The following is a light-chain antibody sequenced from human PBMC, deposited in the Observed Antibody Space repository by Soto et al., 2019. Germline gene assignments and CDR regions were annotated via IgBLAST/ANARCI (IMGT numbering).Light chain of an antibody. CDR2: AAS. V-gene: IGKV1-6*02. CDR1: QGISSD. Sequence: AIQMTQSPSPLSASVGYRVTVTCRASQGISSDLGWFQQKPGKAPKLLIYAASSLQSGVPSRFSGRGSGTYFTLAISGLQVEDSATYYCLQEYRYPLTFGGGTKVDIK. J-gene: IGKJ4*01. CDR3: LQEYRYPLT.